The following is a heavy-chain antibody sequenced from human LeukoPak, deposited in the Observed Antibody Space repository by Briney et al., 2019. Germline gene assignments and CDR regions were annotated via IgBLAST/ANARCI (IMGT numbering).Heavy chain of an antibody. V-gene: IGHV3-30-3*01. Sequence: GGSLRLSCAASGFTFSSYAMHWARQAPGKGLEWVAVISYDGSNKYYADSVKGRFTISRDNSKNTLYLQMNSLRAEDTAVYYCARGDGGLYYFDYWGQGALVTVSS. CDR2: ISYDGSNK. CDR3: ARGDGGLYYFDY. CDR1: GFTFSSYA. J-gene: IGHJ4*02. D-gene: IGHD4-23*01.